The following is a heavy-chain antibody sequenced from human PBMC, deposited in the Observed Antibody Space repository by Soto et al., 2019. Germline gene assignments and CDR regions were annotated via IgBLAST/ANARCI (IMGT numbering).Heavy chain of an antibody. CDR3: ARESHDILTGPPWVWYFDL. CDR1: GGSFSGYY. Sequence: QVQLQQWGAGPLRPLETLSLTCGVSGGSFSGYYWAWIRQSPGKGLEWIGEINDRGSINYNPSLKGRVSISVDTSKNHYSLNLRSVTDSDTAVYYCARESHDILTGPPWVWYFDLWGRGTLVTVSS. V-gene: IGHV4-34*01. D-gene: IGHD3-9*01. CDR2: INDRGSI. J-gene: IGHJ2*01.